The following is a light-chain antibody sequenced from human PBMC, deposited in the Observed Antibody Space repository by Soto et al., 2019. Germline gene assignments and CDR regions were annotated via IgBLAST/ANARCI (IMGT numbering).Light chain of an antibody. Sequence: HLVLTQSPSASASLGASVKLTCTLSSGHSNYAIAWHQQQSEKGPRYLMKLNSDGSHSKGYGIPDRFSGSSSGAERYLAISSLQSEDEADYYCQTWGSGIVVFGGGTKLTVL. J-gene: IGLJ2*01. CDR1: SGHSNYA. CDR2: LNSDGSH. CDR3: QTWGSGIVV. V-gene: IGLV4-69*01.